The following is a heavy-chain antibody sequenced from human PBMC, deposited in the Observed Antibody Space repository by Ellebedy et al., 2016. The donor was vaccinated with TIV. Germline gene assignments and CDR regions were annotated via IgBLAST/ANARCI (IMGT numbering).Heavy chain of an antibody. J-gene: IGHJ4*02. CDR2: ISYDGSNK. CDR1: GFTFSSYG. CDR3: ANGGYSYGIDY. V-gene: IGHV3-30*18. D-gene: IGHD5-18*01. Sequence: GESLKISCAASGFTFSSYGMHWVRQAPGKGLEWVAVISYDGSNKYYADSVKGRFTISRDNSKNTLYLQMNSLRAEDTAVYYCANGGYSYGIDYWGQGTLVTVSS.